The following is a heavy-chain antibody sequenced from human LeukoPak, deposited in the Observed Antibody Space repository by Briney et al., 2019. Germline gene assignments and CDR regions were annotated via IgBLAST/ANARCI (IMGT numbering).Heavy chain of an antibody. CDR1: GFTFDTDW. V-gene: IGHV4-34*01. CDR2: INHSGST. J-gene: IGHJ3*02. Sequence: GSLRLSCAASGFTFDTDWMSWVRQAPGKGLEWIGEINHSGSTNYNPSLKSRVTISVDTSKNQFSLKLSSVTAADTAVYYCARDKTTNAFDIWGQGTMVTVSS. CDR3: ARDKTTNAFDI. D-gene: IGHD4-17*01.